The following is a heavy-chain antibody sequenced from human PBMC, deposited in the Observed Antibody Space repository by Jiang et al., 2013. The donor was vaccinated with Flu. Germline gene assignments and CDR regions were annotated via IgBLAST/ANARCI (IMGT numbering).Heavy chain of an antibody. Sequence: SLTCSVSGASITKNSYYWGWIRQPPGKGPEWIGIVYYSGVTYYNPSLKSRVTMSMDTSKNQFSLKLMSMTIADTAVYYCANSGSYLGAWFDPWGQGILVTVSS. J-gene: IGHJ5*02. CDR1: GASITKNSYY. CDR3: ANSGSYLGAWFDP. V-gene: IGHV4-39*01. D-gene: IGHD3-16*02. CDR2: VYYSGVT.